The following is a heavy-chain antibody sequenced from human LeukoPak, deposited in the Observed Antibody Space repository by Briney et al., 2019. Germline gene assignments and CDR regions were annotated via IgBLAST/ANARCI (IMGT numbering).Heavy chain of an antibody. CDR2: IYTSGST. Sequence: SETLSLTCTVSGGSISRYYWSWIRQPPGKGLEWIGYIYTSGSTNYNPSLKSRVTISVDTSKNQFSLKLSSVTAADTAVYYCARHIAHVGYYDFWSGYQRENWFDPWGQGTLVTVSS. CDR3: ARHIAHVGYYDFWSGYQRENWFDP. V-gene: IGHV4-4*09. CDR1: GGSISRYY. J-gene: IGHJ5*02. D-gene: IGHD3-3*01.